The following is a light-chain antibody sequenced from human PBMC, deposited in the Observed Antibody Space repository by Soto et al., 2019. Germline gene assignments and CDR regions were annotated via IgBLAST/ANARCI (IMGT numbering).Light chain of an antibody. Sequence: EIVMTQSPATLSVSPGERATLSCRASQSVSTNLVWYQQKPGQAPRLLIYGASIRATGIPGRFSGSGSGTEFTLTISSLQSEDFAVYYCQQYGNSPQTFGQGTKWIS. J-gene: IGKJ1*01. CDR2: GAS. V-gene: IGKV3-15*01. CDR3: QQYGNSPQT. CDR1: QSVSTN.